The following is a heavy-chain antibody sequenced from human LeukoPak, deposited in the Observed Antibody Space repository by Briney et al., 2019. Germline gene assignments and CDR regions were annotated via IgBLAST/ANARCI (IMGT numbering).Heavy chain of an antibody. Sequence: SETLSLTCTVSGGSISSSSYYWGWIRQPPGKGLEWIGSIYYSGSTYYNPSLKSRVTISVDTSKNQFSLKLSSVTAADTAVYYCARAKGRPFGRWLQLGAFDIWGQGTMVTVSS. CDR2: IYYSGST. CDR1: GGSISSSSYY. CDR3: ARAKGRPFGRWLQLGAFDI. J-gene: IGHJ3*02. V-gene: IGHV4-39*01. D-gene: IGHD5-24*01.